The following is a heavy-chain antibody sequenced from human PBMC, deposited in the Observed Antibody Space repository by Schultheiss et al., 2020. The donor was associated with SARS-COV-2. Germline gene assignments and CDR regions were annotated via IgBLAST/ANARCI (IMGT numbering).Heavy chain of an antibody. D-gene: IGHD6-6*01. J-gene: IGHJ4*02. CDR2: ISSSSSYI. CDR1: GFTFSSYA. CDR3: ARVRGYSSSSPFDY. Sequence: GGSLRLSCAASGFTFSSYAMHWVRQAPGKGLEWVSSISSSSSYIYYADSVKGRFTISRDNAKNSLYLQMNSLRAEDTAVYYCARVRGYSSSSPFDYWGQGTLVTVSS. V-gene: IGHV3-21*01.